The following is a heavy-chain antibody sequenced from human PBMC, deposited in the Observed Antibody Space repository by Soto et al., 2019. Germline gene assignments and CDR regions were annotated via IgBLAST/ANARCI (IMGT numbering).Heavy chain of an antibody. D-gene: IGHD4-17*01. CDR3: ARAGYGDYDWFDP. Sequence: SETLSLTCEVSGDSISSNSWWGWVRQPPGKGLQWIAEIYHSGSTNYNPSLKSRVTISVDTSKNQFSLKLSSVTAADTAVYYCARAGYGDYDWFDPWGQGTLVTVSS. CDR1: GDSISSNSW. J-gene: IGHJ5*02. V-gene: IGHV4-4*02. CDR2: IYHSGST.